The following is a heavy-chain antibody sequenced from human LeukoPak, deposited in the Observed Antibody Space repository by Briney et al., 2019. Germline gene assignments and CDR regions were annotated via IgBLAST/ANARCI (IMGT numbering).Heavy chain of an antibody. J-gene: IGHJ3*02. V-gene: IGHV3-74*01. D-gene: IGHD4-17*01. CDR3: ARPQHGDLYAFDI. CDR1: GFTFSSFW. Sequence: GGSLRLSCAASGFTFSSFWMHWVRQAPGKGLVWVSRVNGDGSSTTYVDSVKGRFTISRDSAKNTVYLQMNSLRAEDTAVYYCARPQHGDLYAFDIWGHGTMVTVSS. CDR2: VNGDGSST.